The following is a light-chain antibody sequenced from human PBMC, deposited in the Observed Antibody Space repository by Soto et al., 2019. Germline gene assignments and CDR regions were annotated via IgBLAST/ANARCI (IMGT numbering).Light chain of an antibody. CDR1: RSDVGGYNY. CDR2: EVN. CDR3: SSYGGYNNVV. Sequence: QSVRAQPPSASGSPGQSVTISCTGTRSDVGGYNYVSWFQQHPGKAPKLIIHEVNQRPSGVPDRFSGSKSGNTASLTASGLQAEDEGTYYCSSYGGYNNVVFGTGTKVTV. J-gene: IGLJ1*01. V-gene: IGLV2-8*01.